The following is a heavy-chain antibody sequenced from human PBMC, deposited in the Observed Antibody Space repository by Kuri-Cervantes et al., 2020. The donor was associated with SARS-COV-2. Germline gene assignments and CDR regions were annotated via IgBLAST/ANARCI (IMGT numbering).Heavy chain of an antibody. J-gene: IGHJ4*02. CDR3: ASDNSGSYFREGGGFDY. Sequence: GESLKISCAASGFTFDDYGMSWVRQAPGKGLELVSGINWNGGSTGYADSVKGRFTISRDNAKNSLYLQMNSLRAEDTALYYCASDNSGSYFREGGGFDYWGQGTLVTVSS. D-gene: IGHD1-26*01. V-gene: IGHV3-20*04. CDR1: GFTFDDYG. CDR2: INWNGGST.